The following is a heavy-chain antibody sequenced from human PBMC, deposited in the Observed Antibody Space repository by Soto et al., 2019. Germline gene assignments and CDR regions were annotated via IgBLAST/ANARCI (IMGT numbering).Heavy chain of an antibody. Sequence: QVQLVQSGAEVKKPGSSVRVSCKASGGTFSSYAISWVRQAPGQGLEWMGGIIPIFSTANYAQKFQGRVTITADESTSTAYMELSSLRSEDTAVYYCAREITVLGVVTTYYYYGMDVWGQGTTVTVSS. D-gene: IGHD3-3*01. CDR1: GGTFSSYA. CDR2: IIPIFSTA. V-gene: IGHV1-69*01. J-gene: IGHJ6*02. CDR3: AREITVLGVVTTYYYYGMDV.